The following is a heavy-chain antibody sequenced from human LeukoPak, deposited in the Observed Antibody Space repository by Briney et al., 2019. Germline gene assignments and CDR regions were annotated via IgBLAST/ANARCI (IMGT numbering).Heavy chain of an antibody. J-gene: IGHJ3*02. V-gene: IGHV3-7*01. CDR2: IKQDGSEK. CDR1: GFTFSSYW. Sequence: GGSLRLSCAASGFTFSSYWMSWVRQAPGKGLEWVANIKQDGSEKYYVDSVKGRFTISRDNAKNSLYLQMNSLRAEDTAVYYCARDHTRGSDAFDIWGQGTMVTVSS. D-gene: IGHD5-24*01. CDR3: ARDHTRGSDAFDI.